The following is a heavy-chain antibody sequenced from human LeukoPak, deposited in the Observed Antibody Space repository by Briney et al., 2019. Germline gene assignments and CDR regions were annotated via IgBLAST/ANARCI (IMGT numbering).Heavy chain of an antibody. D-gene: IGHD3-22*01. CDR1: GGSISSSNW. J-gene: IGHJ4*02. Sequence: SETLSLTCAVSGGSISSSNWWGWVRQPPGKGLEWIGEIYHSGSTNYNPSLKSRVTISVDKSKNQFSLKLSSVTAADTAVYYCARVHYDSSGYRSWGQGTLVTVSS. CDR3: ARVHYDSSGYRS. V-gene: IGHV4-4*02. CDR2: IYHSGST.